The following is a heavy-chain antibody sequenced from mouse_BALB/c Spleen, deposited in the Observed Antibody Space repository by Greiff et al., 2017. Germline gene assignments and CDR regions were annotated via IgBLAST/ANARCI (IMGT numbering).Heavy chain of an antibody. CDR2: ISSGGSYT. V-gene: IGHV5-6-4*01. CDR1: GFTFSSYT. J-gene: IGHJ4*01. Sequence: EVQLQESGGGLVKPGGSLKLSCAASGFTFSSYTMSWVRQTPEKRLEWVATISSGGSYTYYPDSVKGRFTISRDNAKNTLYLQMSSLKSEDTAMYYCTRGGTTVVASYYYAMDYWGQGTSVTVSS. CDR3: TRGGTTVVASYYYAMDY. D-gene: IGHD1-1*01.